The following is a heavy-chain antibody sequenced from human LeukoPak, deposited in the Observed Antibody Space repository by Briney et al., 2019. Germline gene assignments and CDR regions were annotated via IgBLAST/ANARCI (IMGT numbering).Heavy chain of an antibody. D-gene: IGHD4-17*01. Sequence: GGSLRLSCAASGFTFSSYELNWVRQAPGKGLEWVSYISSSGSTIYYADSVKGRFTISRDNAKNSLYLQMNSLRAEDTAVYYCARPTTVTTGYFDYWGQGTLVTVSS. CDR1: GFTFSSYE. J-gene: IGHJ4*02. V-gene: IGHV3-48*03. CDR2: ISSSGSTI. CDR3: ARPTTVTTGYFDY.